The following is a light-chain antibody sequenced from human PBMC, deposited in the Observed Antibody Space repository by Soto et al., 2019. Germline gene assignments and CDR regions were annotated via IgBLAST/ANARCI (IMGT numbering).Light chain of an antibody. CDR2: DAS. CDR3: QQYNSYSLT. CDR1: QTISSW. Sequence: DIQMTQSPSTLSGSVGDRVTITCRASQTISSWLAWYQQKPGKAPNLLIYDASSLESGVSSRFSGSGSGTEFTLTISSLQPDDFATYYCQQYNSYSLTFGGGTKVDIK. J-gene: IGKJ4*01. V-gene: IGKV1-5*01.